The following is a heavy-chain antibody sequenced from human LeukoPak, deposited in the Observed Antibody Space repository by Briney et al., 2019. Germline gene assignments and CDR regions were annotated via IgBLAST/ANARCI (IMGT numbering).Heavy chain of an antibody. Sequence: GGSLRLSCAASGFTFSSYSMNWVRQAPGKGLEWVSSISSSSSYIYYADSAKGRFTISRDNAKNSLYLQMNSLRAEDTAVYCCARDSAEDSSSSRFDPWGQGTLVTVSS. J-gene: IGHJ5*02. V-gene: IGHV3-21*01. CDR3: ARDSAEDSSSSRFDP. CDR1: GFTFSSYS. CDR2: ISSSSSYI. D-gene: IGHD6-6*01.